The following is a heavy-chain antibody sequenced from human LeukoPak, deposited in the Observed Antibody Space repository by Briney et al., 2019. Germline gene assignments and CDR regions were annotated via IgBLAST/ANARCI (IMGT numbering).Heavy chain of an antibody. D-gene: IGHD6-13*01. V-gene: IGHV4-34*01. Sequence: SETLSLTCAVYGGSFSGYYWSWIRQPPGKGLEWIGEINHSGSTNYNPSLKSRVTISVDTSKNQFSLKLSSVTAADTAVYYCARGLRSSHPSHYFDYWGQGTLVTVSS. CDR1: GGSFSGYY. CDR3: ARGLRSSHPSHYFDY. CDR2: INHSGST. J-gene: IGHJ4*02.